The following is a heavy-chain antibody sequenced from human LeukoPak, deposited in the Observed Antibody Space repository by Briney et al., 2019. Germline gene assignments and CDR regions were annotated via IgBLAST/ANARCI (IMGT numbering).Heavy chain of an antibody. CDR3: AGAGWGKAAAGTDFDY. D-gene: IGHD6-13*01. J-gene: IGHJ4*02. CDR2: INPNSGGT. Sequence: ASVKVSCKASGYTFTGYYMHWVRQAPGQGLEWMGWINPNSGGTNYAQKFQGRVTITADESTSTAYTELSSLRSEDTAVYYCAGAGWGKAAAGTDFDYWGQGTLVTVSS. V-gene: IGHV1-2*02. CDR1: GYTFTGYY.